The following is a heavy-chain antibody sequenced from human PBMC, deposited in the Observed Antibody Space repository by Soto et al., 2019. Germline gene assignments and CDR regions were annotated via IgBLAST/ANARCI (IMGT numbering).Heavy chain of an antibody. Sequence: QLLESGGGLVQPGGSLRLSCEGSGFTFSSYAMSWVRQAPGKGLEWVSSISGSGGSTYYADSVKGRFTISRDNSKNTVYLQIHSRRADDTAVYYCAKGGVRGVTITHFDYRGQGSLVTVSS. CDR3: AKGGVRGVTITHFDY. V-gene: IGHV3-23*01. CDR1: GFTFSSYA. D-gene: IGHD3-10*01. J-gene: IGHJ4*02. CDR2: ISGSGGST.